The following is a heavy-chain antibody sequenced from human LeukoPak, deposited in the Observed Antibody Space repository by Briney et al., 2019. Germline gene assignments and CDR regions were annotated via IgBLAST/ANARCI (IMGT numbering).Heavy chain of an antibody. J-gene: IGHJ4*02. CDR1: GFTFSSYV. V-gene: IGHV3-30*18. CDR3: AKDIAVAGTPTNPFDY. Sequence: PGGSLRLSCAASGFTFSSYVMHWVRQAPGKGLERVAVISYDGSNKYYADSVKGRFTISRDNSKNTLYLQMNSLRAEDTAVYYCAKDIAVAGTPTNPFDYWGQGTLVTVSS. D-gene: IGHD6-19*01. CDR2: ISYDGSNK.